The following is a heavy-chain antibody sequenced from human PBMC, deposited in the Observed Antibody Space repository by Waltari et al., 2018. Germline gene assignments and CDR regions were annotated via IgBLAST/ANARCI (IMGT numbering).Heavy chain of an antibody. J-gene: IGHJ4*02. V-gene: IGHV3-48*03. CDR2: NSSSGSTI. Sequence: EVQLVESGGGLVQPGGSLRLSCAASGFTFSSYEMNWVRQAPGKGREWVSYNSSSGSTINYADSVKGRFTICRDNAKNSLYLQMNSLRAEDTAVDYCAREMPTHYELWSGYYKPFDYWGQGTLVTVSS. CDR3: AREMPTHYELWSGYYKPFDY. D-gene: IGHD3-3*01. CDR1: GFTFSSYE.